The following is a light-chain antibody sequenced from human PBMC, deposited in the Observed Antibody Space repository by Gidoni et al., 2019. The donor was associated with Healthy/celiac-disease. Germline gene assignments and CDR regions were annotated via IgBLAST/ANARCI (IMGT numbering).Light chain of an antibody. J-gene: IGKJ3*01. CDR1: QSVSSSY. V-gene: IGKV3-20*01. Sequence: EIVLTQSPGTLSLSPGERATLSCRASQSVSSSYLACYQQKPGQAPRLLIYGASSRATGIPDRFSGSGSVTDFTLTISRLEPEDFAVYYCQQYGSSPLFTFGPGTKVDIK. CDR3: QQYGSSPLFT. CDR2: GAS.